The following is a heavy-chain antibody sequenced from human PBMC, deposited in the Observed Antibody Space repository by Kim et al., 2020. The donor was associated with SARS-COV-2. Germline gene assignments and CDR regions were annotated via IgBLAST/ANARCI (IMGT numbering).Heavy chain of an antibody. D-gene: IGHD3-10*01. CDR2: ISYDGSNK. V-gene: IGHV3-30*04. CDR3: ARDASSYYYGSGSYLDY. Sequence: GGSLRLSCAASGFTFSSYAMHWVRQAPGKGLEWVAVISYDGSNKYYADSVKGRFTISRDNSKNTLYLQMNSLRAEDTAVYYCARDASSYYYGSGSYLDYWGQGTLVTVSS. J-gene: IGHJ4*02. CDR1: GFTFSSYA.